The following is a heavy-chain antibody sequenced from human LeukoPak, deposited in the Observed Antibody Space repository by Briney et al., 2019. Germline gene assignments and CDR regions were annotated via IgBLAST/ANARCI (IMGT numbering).Heavy chain of an antibody. D-gene: IGHD6-13*01. CDR2: IYYSGST. V-gene: IGHV4-39*01. CDR1: GGSISSSSYY. Sequence: NTSETLSLTCTVSGGSISSSSYYWGWIRQPPGKGLEWIGSIYYSGSTYYNPSLKSRVTISVDTSKNQFSLKLSSVTAADTAVYYCAGYSSSWYDYWGQGTLVTVSS. CDR3: AGYSSSWYDY. J-gene: IGHJ4*02.